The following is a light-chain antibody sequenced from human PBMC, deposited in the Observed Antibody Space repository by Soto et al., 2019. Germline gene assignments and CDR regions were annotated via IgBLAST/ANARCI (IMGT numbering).Light chain of an antibody. CDR3: QQYYGPWT. CDR1: QNINNW. CDR2: KAS. V-gene: IGKV1-5*03. J-gene: IGKJ1*01. Sequence: DFQMTQSPSTLSASVGDRVTITCRASQNINNWLAWFQHQSGKAPKLLIYKASSLESGVPSRFSGRGSGTEFNLTISSLQPDDSATYYCQQYYGPWTFGQGTKVEVK.